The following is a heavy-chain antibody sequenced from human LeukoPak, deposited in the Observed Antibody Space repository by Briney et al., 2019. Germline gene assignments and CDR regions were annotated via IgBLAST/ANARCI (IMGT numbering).Heavy chain of an antibody. D-gene: IGHD3-9*01. J-gene: IGHJ4*02. Sequence: SETLSLTCAVYGGSFSGYYWSWIRQPPGKGLEWIGEINHSGSTNYNPSLESRVTISVDTSKNQFSLKLSSVTAADTAVYYCARDPFNWSTTGGDYWGQGTLVTVSS. CDR2: INHSGST. V-gene: IGHV4-34*01. CDR1: GGSFSGYY. CDR3: ARDPFNWSTTGGDY.